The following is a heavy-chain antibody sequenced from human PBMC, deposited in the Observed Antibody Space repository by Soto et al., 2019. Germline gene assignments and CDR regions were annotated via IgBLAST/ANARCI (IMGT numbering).Heavy chain of an antibody. D-gene: IGHD3-22*01. CDR3: AAHDSGGYYAEY. V-gene: IGHV4-39*01. CDR1: GDSVTISDYY. Sequence: QLQLQESGPGLVKPSETLSLTCTVSGDSVTISDYYWGWIRQPPGKGLEWIGSIHYSGGTYYNPSHKSRVTIYGDTSKKQFSLKLTSVTAADAAVYYCAAHDSGGYYAEYWGQGTLVTVSA. CDR2: IHYSGGT. J-gene: IGHJ4*02.